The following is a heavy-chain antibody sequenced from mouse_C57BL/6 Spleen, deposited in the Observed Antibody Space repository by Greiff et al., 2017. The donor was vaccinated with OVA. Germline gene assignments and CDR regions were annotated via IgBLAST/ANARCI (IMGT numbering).Heavy chain of an antibody. V-gene: IGHV5-6*01. J-gene: IGHJ1*03. D-gene: IGHD3-2*02. CDR2: ISSGGSYT. CDR1: GFTFSSYG. CDR3: ARHEAAQAPRYFDV. Sequence: VQLKESGGDLVKPGGSLKLSCAASGFTFSSYGMSWVRQTPDKRLEWVATISSGGSYTYYPDSVKGRFTISRDNAKNTLYLQMSSLKSEDTAMYYCARHEAAQAPRYFDVWGTGTTVTVSS.